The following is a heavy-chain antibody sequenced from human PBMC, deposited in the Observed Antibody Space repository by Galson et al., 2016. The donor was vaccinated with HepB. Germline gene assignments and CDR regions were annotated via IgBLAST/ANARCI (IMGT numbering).Heavy chain of an antibody. CDR3: AKDWGRGGAAGTRGSRLDP. V-gene: IGHV3-23*01. Sequence: SLRLSCAGSGFTFGNFAMSWVRQAPGKGLEWLSGISGSGGGTQYADSVRGRFTISRDNLKNTLYLQMHNLGAEDTALYYCAKDWGRGGAAGTRGSRLDPWGQGTLVTVSS. CDR1: GFTFGNFA. J-gene: IGHJ5*02. CDR2: ISGSGGGT. D-gene: IGHD3-16*01.